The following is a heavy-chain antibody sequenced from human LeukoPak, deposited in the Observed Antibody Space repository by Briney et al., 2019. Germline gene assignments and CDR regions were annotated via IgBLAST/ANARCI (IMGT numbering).Heavy chain of an antibody. CDR1: GFTFSSYA. V-gene: IGHV3-30*04. CDR3: ARSSYSSSSSV. Sequence: HTGGSLRLSCAASGFTFSSYAMHWVRQAPGKGLEWVAVISYDGSNKYYADSVKGRFTISRDNAKNSLYLQINSLRAEDTAVYYCARSSYSSSSSVWGQGTMVTVSS. D-gene: IGHD6-6*01. J-gene: IGHJ3*01. CDR2: ISYDGSNK.